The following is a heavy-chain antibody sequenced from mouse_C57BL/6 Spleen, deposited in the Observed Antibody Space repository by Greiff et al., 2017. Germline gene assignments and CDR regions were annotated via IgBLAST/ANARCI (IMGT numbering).Heavy chain of an antibody. J-gene: IGHJ3*01. D-gene: IGHD1-1*01. V-gene: IGHV1-50*01. CDR1: GYTFTSYW. Sequence: QVHVKQSGAELVKPGASVKLSCKASGYTFTSYWMQWVKQRPGQGLEWIGEIDPSDSYTNYNQKFKGKATLTVDTSSSTAYMQLSSLTSEDSAVYYCARKYYCSSPGWFAYWGQGTLVTVSA. CDR3: ARKYYCSSPGWFAY. CDR2: IDPSDSYT.